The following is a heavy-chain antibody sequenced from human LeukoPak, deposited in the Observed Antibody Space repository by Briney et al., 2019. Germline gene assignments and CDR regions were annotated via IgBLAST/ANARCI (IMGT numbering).Heavy chain of an antibody. Sequence: GGSLRLSCVASGFTFNNYAMSWVRQAPGKGLEWVANIKQDGSEKYYVDSVKGRFTISRDNAKNSLYLQMNSLRAEDTAVYYCATDVWTAMVTARDYWGQGTLVTVSS. V-gene: IGHV3-7*01. CDR1: GFTFNNYA. CDR3: ATDVWTAMVTARDY. CDR2: IKQDGSEK. J-gene: IGHJ4*02. D-gene: IGHD5-18*01.